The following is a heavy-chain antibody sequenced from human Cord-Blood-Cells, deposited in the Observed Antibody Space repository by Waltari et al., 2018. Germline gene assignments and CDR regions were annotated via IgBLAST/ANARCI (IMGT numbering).Heavy chain of an antibody. CDR2: INHSGST. Sequence: QVQLQQWGAGLLKPSETLSLTCAVYGGSFSGYYWSWIRQPPGKGLEWIGEINHSGSTNDSPALKSRVTISVDTSKNQFSLKLSSVTAADTAVYYCARAGYRDYSKIFDYWGQGTLVTVSS. V-gene: IGHV4-34*01. CDR3: ARAGYRDYSKIFDY. D-gene: IGHD4-4*01. CDR1: GGSFSGYY. J-gene: IGHJ4*02.